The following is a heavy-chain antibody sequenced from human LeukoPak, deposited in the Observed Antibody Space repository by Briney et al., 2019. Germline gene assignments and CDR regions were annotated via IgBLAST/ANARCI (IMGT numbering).Heavy chain of an antibody. CDR1: GGSISSGSYY. V-gene: IGHV4-61*02. J-gene: IGHJ3*02. D-gene: IGHD1-20*01. CDR3: ARDDNWNDGDAFDI. CDR2: VYSSGST. Sequence: PSQTLSLTCTVSGGSISSGSYYWSWIRQPAGKGLEWIGRVYSSGSTNYNPSLKSRVTISVDTSKNQFSLKLSSVTAADTAVYYCARDDNWNDGDAFDIWGQGTMVTVSS.